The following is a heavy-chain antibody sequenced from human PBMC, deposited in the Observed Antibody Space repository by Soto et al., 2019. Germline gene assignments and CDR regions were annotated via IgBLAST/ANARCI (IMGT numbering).Heavy chain of an antibody. J-gene: IGHJ4*02. CDR2: ITGSGGTI. D-gene: IGHD2-21*02. V-gene: IGHV3-23*01. CDR1: GFSFNKYA. CDR3: AKDAVAGDGLWLVAD. Sequence: DVHLLESGGGLVQPGGSLRLSCAASGFSFNKYAMIWVRQAPGKGQEWVSGITGSGGTIEYAASVKGRFTISRDNSRNTVDLQMNSLRVEDTAMYYCAKDAVAGDGLWLVADWGQGTQVTVS.